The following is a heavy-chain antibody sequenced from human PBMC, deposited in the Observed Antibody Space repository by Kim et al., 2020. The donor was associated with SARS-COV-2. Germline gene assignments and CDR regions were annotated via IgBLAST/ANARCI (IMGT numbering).Heavy chain of an antibody. Sequence: GGSLRLSCAASGFAFSDHWMHWVRQAPGKGLVWVSGITNDGRTTKYADSVKGRFTISRDNAKYTLHLQMNSLRGEDTAVYYCARGSNGFVNWGQGTLVSVSS. CDR2: ITNDGRTT. CDR3: ARGSNGFVN. J-gene: IGHJ4*02. V-gene: IGHV3-74*03. D-gene: IGHD4-17*01. CDR1: GFAFSDHW.